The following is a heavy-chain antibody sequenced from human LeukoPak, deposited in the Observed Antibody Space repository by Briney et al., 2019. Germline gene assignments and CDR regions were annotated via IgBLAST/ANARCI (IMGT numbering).Heavy chain of an antibody. Sequence: GGSLRLSCAASGFTFSSYWMSWVRLAPGKGLEWVANIKGDGSEKWYADSVKGRFTIYRDNAQNSVHLQMNSLRAEDTAVYHCARDEYRSRWLHPWGQGTLVTVTS. CDR1: GFTFSSYW. CDR3: ARDEYRSRWLHP. V-gene: IGHV3-7*01. CDR2: IKGDGSEK. D-gene: IGHD5-24*01. J-gene: IGHJ5*02.